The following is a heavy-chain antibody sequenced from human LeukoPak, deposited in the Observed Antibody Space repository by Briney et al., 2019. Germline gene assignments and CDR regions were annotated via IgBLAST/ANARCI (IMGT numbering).Heavy chain of an antibody. D-gene: IGHD3-16*01. Sequence: SETLSLTCAVYGVSLSGYYWSWIRQSPTKGLEWIGEINHSGHTNYNPSLKSRVTMSVDTSHNQFSLKLSFVTAADTAVYYCGRPAGTFPWGQGTPVTVSS. V-gene: IGHV4-34*01. CDR1: GVSLSGYY. CDR2: INHSGHT. J-gene: IGHJ5*02. CDR3: GRPAGTFP.